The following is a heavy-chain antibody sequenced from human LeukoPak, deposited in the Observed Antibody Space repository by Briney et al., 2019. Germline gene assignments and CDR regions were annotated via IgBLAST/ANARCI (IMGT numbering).Heavy chain of an antibody. Sequence: SETLSLTCTVSGGSISSGGYYWSWTRQHPGKGLEWIGYIYYSGSTYYNPSLKSRVTISVDTSKNQFSLKLSSVTAADTAVYYCARSEPFGDLDYWGQGTLVTVSS. J-gene: IGHJ4*02. V-gene: IGHV4-31*03. D-gene: IGHD3-10*01. CDR1: GGSISSGGYY. CDR3: ARSEPFGDLDY. CDR2: IYYSGST.